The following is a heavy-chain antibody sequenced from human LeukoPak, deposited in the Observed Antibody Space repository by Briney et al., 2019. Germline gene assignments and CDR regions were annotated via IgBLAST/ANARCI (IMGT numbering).Heavy chain of an antibody. J-gene: IGHJ4*02. Sequence: SETLSLTCTVSGGSLSSGGYYCTWIRQHPGKGLEWIGHIYYSGTTNYNPSLKSRVTISVDASENQFSLKLTPVTAADTAVYYCARERSGNLDYWGQGTLVTVSS. V-gene: IGHV4-31*03. CDR1: GGSLSSGGYY. D-gene: IGHD1-14*01. CDR2: IYYSGTT. CDR3: ARERSGNLDY.